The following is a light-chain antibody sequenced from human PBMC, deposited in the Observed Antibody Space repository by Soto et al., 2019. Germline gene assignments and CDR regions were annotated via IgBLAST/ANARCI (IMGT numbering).Light chain of an antibody. J-gene: IGLJ1*01. CDR3: SSYTSSSTLYV. Sequence: LTQPASVSGSPGQSITISCTGTSNDVGAYNYVSWYQQHPGKAPKLMIYDVTYRPSGVSDRFSGSQSGKTASLTISGLQAEDEADYYCSSYTSSSTLYVFGTGTKVTVL. CDR2: DVT. CDR1: SNDVGAYNY. V-gene: IGLV2-14*01.